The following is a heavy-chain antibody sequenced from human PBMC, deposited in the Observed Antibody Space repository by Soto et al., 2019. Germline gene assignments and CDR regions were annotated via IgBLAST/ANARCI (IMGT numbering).Heavy chain of an antibody. V-gene: IGHV3-33*01. D-gene: IGHD3-10*01. CDR2: IWYDGSNK. Sequence: PGGSLRLSCAASGFTFSSYGMHWVRQAPGKGLEWVAVIWYDGSNKYYADSVKGRFTISRDNSKNQFSLKLSSVTAADTAVYYCARDSRLLWFGELRTDYGMDVWGQGTTVTVSS. CDR3: ARDSRLLWFGELRTDYGMDV. CDR1: GFTFSSYG. J-gene: IGHJ6*02.